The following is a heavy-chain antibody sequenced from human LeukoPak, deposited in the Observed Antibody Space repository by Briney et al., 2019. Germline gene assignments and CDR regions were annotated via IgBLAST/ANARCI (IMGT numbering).Heavy chain of an antibody. Sequence: GASVKVSCKASGYTSTSYGISWVRQAPGQGLEWMGWISGDNGSTNYAQKLQGRVTMTTDTSTSTAYMELRSLRSDDSAIYYCAREDTRRGSRGYFDYWGQGTLVTVSS. CDR2: ISGDNGST. J-gene: IGHJ4*02. V-gene: IGHV1-18*01. CDR3: AREDTRRGSRGYFDY. CDR1: GYTSTSYG. D-gene: IGHD2-2*01.